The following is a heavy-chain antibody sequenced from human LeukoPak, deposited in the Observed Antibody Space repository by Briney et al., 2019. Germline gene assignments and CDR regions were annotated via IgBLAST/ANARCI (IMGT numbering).Heavy chain of an antibody. Sequence: SETLSLTCTVSNGSISNYYWSWIRQPPGKGLEWIGEINHSGSTNYNPSLKSRVTISVDTSKNQFSLKLSSVTAADTAVYYCARGIFGYSYGYDPRAYYFDYWGQGTPVTVSS. CDR3: ARGIFGYSYGYDPRAYYFDY. CDR2: INHSGST. CDR1: NGSISNYY. V-gene: IGHV4-34*01. D-gene: IGHD5-18*01. J-gene: IGHJ4*02.